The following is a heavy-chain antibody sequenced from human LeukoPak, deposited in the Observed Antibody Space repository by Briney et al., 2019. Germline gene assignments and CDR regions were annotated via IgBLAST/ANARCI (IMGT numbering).Heavy chain of an antibody. V-gene: IGHV3-49*03. CDR1: GFTFGDYA. D-gene: IGHD1-26*01. CDR3: TRGVGPAWEPHTSYYFDY. J-gene: IGHJ4*02. Sequence: PGRSLRLSCTASGFTFGDYAMSWFRQAPGKGLEWVGFIRSKAYGGTTEYAASVKGRFTISRDDSKSIAYLQMNSLKTEDTAVYYCTRGVGPAWEPHTSYYFDYWGQGTLVTVSS. CDR2: IRSKAYGGTT.